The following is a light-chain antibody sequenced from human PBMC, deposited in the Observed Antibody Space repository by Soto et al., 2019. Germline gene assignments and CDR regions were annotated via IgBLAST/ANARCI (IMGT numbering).Light chain of an antibody. CDR3: QQGYSTPMYT. CDR1: QSISSY. Sequence: DIQMNQSPYSLSASVGDRVTITCRASQSISSYLNWYHQKPGKAPKLLIYAASSLQSGVPSRFSGSGSGTDFTLTIRSMQPEDFATYYCQQGYSTPMYTFGHGTQREIK. CDR2: AAS. V-gene: IGKV1-39*01. J-gene: IGKJ2*01.